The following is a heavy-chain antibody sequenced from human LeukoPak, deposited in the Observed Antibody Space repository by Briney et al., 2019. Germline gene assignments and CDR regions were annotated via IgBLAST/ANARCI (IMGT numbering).Heavy chain of an antibody. D-gene: IGHD2-2*03. CDR2: IGGSGTRT. J-gene: IGHJ4*02. CDR3: AKDSHWILFDD. Sequence: GGSLRLSCAASGFTLNNYAMSWVRQAPGKGLEWVSGIGGSGTRTYYADSVKGRFTISRDNSKNTLYLQMNSLRDEDTAVYYCAKDSHWILFDDWGQGTLVTVSS. V-gene: IGHV3-23*01. CDR1: GFTLNNYA.